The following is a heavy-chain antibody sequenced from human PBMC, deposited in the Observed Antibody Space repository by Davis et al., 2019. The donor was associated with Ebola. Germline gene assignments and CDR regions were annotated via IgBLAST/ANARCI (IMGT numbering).Heavy chain of an antibody. J-gene: IGHJ3*02. V-gene: IGHV4-34*01. CDR2: LNHSGST. CDR3: ARIPLAVYDFRLRPNAFDI. Sequence: SETLSLTCAVSGGSFSGYYWSWIRQPPGKGLEWIGELNHSGSTNHTPSLQSRGTISVDTSKNQFSLKLSSVTAADTAVYYCARIPLAVYDFRLRPNAFDIWGQGTMVTVSS. CDR1: GGSFSGYY. D-gene: IGHD3-3*01.